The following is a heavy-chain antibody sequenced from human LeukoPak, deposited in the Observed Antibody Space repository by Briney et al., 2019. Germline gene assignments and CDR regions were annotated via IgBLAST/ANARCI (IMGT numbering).Heavy chain of an antibody. Sequence: SETLSLTCTVSGGSISSYYWSWIRQPPGKGLEWIGYIYYSGSTNYNPSLKSRVTISVDTSENQFSLKLSSVTAADTAVYYCARESLTYYYDSSGYSDYYYYYMDVWGKGTTVTVSS. CDR1: GGSISSYY. J-gene: IGHJ6*03. V-gene: IGHV4-59*01. D-gene: IGHD3-22*01. CDR2: IYYSGST. CDR3: ARESLTYYYDSSGYSDYYYYYMDV.